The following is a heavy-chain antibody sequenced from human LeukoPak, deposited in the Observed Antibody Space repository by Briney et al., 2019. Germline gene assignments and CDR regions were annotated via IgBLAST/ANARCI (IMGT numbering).Heavy chain of an antibody. D-gene: IGHD6-13*01. CDR1: EFSVKYNY. J-gene: IGHJ6*03. V-gene: IGHV3-53*05. Sequence: GGSLRLSCAASEFSVKYNYMSWVRQAPGKGLEWVSLLYSAGSTNYADSVKGRFTISRDNSKNTLYLQMNSLRAEDTAVYYCAKQQLEQQVDYYYYYYMDVWGKGTTVTVSS. CDR2: LYSAGST. CDR3: AKQQLEQQVDYYYYYYMDV.